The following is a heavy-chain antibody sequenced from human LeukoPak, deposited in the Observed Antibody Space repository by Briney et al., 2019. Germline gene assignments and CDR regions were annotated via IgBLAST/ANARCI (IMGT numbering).Heavy chain of an antibody. V-gene: IGHV3-66*01. Sequence: GGSLRLSCAASGFTVSSNYMSWVRQAPGKGLEWVSVIYSGGSTYYADSVKGRFTISRDNSKNTLYLQLNSLRVEGTAVYYCARVSVLRYFDWLFLFDYWGQGTLVTVSS. D-gene: IGHD3-9*01. CDR1: GFTVSSNY. J-gene: IGHJ4*02. CDR2: IYSGGST. CDR3: ARVSVLRYFDWLFLFDY.